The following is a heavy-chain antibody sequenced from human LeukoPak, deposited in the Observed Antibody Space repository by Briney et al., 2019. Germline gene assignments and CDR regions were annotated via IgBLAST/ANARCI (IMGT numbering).Heavy chain of an antibody. CDR1: GGSISSGDYY. J-gene: IGHJ5*02. D-gene: IGHD3-22*01. V-gene: IGHV4-30-4*01. Sequence: SQTLSLTCTVSGGSISSGDYYWSWIRQPPGKGLEWIAYMYYSGSTYYNPSLKSRVTMSADTSKNQLSLKLSSVTAADTAVYYCARPYYYDSRIDPWGQGILVTVSP. CDR2: MYYSGST. CDR3: ARPYYYDSRIDP.